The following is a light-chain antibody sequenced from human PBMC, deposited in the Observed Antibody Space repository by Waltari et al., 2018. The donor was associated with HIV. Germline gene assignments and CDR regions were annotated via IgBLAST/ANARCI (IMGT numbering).Light chain of an antibody. J-gene: IGKJ1*01. CDR1: QSLLHVDGYYY. CDR3: MQGLHTPWT. CDR2: LGS. Sequence: DIVMTHSPVSLPVTPGEPASISCRFSQSLLHVDGYYYVDWYLQKPGQFPQRLIYLGSGRAAGVPDRFRGSGGGTDCTLKISRVEAEDVGVYYCMQGLHTPWTFGQGTKVEIK. V-gene: IGKV2-28*01.